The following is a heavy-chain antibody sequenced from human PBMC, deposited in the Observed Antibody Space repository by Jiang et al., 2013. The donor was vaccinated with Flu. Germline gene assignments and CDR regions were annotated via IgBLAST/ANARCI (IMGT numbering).Heavy chain of an antibody. CDR3: ARAQKYSGFELPYFDY. D-gene: IGHD5-12*01. CDR1: GGSISSSTYY. CDR2: IYDSGST. V-gene: IGHV4-39*07. J-gene: IGHJ4*02. Sequence: LLKPSETLSLTRTVSGGSISSSTYYWVWIRQPPGEGLEWVGSIYDSGSTYYNPFLKSRVTMSVDTSRKRFSXKLSSVTAADTAVYYCARAQKYSGFELPYFDYWGQGTLVAVSS.